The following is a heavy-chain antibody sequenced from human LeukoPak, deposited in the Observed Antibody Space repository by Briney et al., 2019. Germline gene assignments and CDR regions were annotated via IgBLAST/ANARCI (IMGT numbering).Heavy chain of an antibody. D-gene: IGHD1-26*01. CDR2: INPNSGGT. J-gene: IGHJ4*02. CDR3: ARDIFERWELLEDY. V-gene: IGHV1-2*02. Sequence: ASVKVSCKASGYTFTGYYMHWVRQAPGQGLEWMGWINPNSGGTNYAQKFQGRVTMTRGTSISTAYMELSRLRSDDTAVYYCARDIFERWELLEDYWGQGTLVTVSS. CDR1: GYTFTGYY.